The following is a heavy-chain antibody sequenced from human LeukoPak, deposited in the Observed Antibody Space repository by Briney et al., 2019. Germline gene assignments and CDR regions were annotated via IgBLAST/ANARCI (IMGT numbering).Heavy chain of an antibody. Sequence: SETLSLTCTVSGGSISSGSYYWSWIRQPAGKGLEWIGRIYTSGSTNYNPSLKSRVTISVDTSKNRFSLNLSSVTAADTAVYYCARVKAARPHHFDCWGQGTLVTVSS. D-gene: IGHD6-6*01. CDR1: GGSISSGSYY. J-gene: IGHJ4*02. CDR3: ARVKAARPHHFDC. CDR2: IYTSGST. V-gene: IGHV4-61*02.